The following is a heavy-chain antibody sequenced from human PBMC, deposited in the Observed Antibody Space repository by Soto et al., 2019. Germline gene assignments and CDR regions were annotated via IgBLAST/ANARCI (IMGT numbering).Heavy chain of an antibody. CDR3: ACTKAGRITIFGVVTSYYYYMDV. D-gene: IGHD3-3*01. V-gene: IGHV3-11*01. CDR1: GFTFSDYY. CDR2: ISSSGSTI. Sequence: PGGSLRLSCAASGFTFSDYYMSWIRQAPGKGLEWVSYISSSGSTIYYADSVKGRFTISRDNAKNSLYLQMNSLRAEDTAVYYCACTKAGRITIFGVVTSYYYYMDVWGKGTTVTVSS. J-gene: IGHJ6*03.